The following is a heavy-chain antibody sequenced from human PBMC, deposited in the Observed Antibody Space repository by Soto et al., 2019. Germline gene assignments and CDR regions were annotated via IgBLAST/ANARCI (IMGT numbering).Heavy chain of an antibody. V-gene: IGHV3-33*01. CDR3: ARAREGPDGFFDY. CDR2: IWYDGSNK. J-gene: IGHJ4*02. D-gene: IGHD1-26*01. Sequence: QVQLVESGGGVVQPGRSLRLSCAASGFTFSSYGMHWVRQAPGKGLEWVAVIWYDGSNKYYADSVKGRFTISRDNSKNTLYLQMNSLRAEDTAVYYCARAREGPDGFFDYWGQGTLVTVSS. CDR1: GFTFSSYG.